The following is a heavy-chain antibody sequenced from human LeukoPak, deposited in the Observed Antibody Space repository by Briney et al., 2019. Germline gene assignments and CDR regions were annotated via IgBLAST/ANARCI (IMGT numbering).Heavy chain of an antibody. CDR1: GFTFSSYS. D-gene: IGHD1-26*01. J-gene: IGHJ6*03. V-gene: IGHV3-48*01. CDR3: ARGLKWELTPYYYYYMDV. Sequence: GGSLRLSCAASGFTFSSYSMNWVRQAPGKGLEWVPYISSSSSTIYYADSVKGRFTISRDNAKNSLYLQMNSLRAEDTAVYYCARGLKWELTPYYYYYMDVWGKGTTVTVSS. CDR2: ISSSSSTI.